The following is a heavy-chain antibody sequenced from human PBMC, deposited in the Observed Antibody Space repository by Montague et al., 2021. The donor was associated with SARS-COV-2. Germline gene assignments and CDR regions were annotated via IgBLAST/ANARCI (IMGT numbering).Heavy chain of an antibody. V-gene: IGHV4-31*03. CDR2: IYYSGST. Sequence: TLSLTCTVSGGSISSGGYYWSWIRQHPGKGLEWIGYIYYSGSTYYNPSLKSRVTISVDTSKNQFSLKLSSVTVADTAVYYCARVQRITIFGVVTYFDYWGQGTLVTVSS. CDR1: GGSISSGGYY. D-gene: IGHD3-3*01. CDR3: ARVQRITIFGVVTYFDY. J-gene: IGHJ4*02.